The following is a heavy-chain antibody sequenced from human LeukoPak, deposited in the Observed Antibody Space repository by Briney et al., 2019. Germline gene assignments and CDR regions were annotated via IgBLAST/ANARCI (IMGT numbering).Heavy chain of an antibody. CDR3: ARLGGYSSSSGWFDP. D-gene: IGHD6-6*01. CDR2: IYYSGST. CDR1: GVSISSSSYY. Sequence: PSETLSLTCTVSGVSISSSSYYWGWIRQPPGKGLEWIGSIYYSGSTYYNPALKSRFTISVDTSKNQFSLKLSSVTAADTAVYYCARLGGYSSSSGWFDPWGQGTLVTVSS. V-gene: IGHV4-39*01. J-gene: IGHJ5*02.